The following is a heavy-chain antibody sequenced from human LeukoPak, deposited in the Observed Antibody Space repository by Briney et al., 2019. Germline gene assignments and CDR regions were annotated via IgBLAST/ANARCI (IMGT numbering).Heavy chain of an antibody. D-gene: IGHD2-2*01. J-gene: IGHJ4*02. V-gene: IGHV4-39*07. CDR1: GGSISSSSSC. Sequence: SETLSLTCTVSGGSISSSSSCWGWIRQPPGKGLKWIGSIYYSGSTYYNPSLKSRVTISVDTSKNQFSLKLSSVTAADTAVYYCARGREDIVVVPAELNYWGQGTLVTVSS. CDR3: ARGREDIVVVPAELNY. CDR2: IYYSGST.